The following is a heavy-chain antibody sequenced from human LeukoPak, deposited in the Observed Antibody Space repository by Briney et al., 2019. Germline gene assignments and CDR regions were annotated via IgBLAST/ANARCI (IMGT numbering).Heavy chain of an antibody. CDR3: ARGRGGDYVPSRFDY. D-gene: IGHD4-17*01. Sequence: PGGSLRLSCSASGFAFGGFAMGWVRHAPGKGLEWVSSISGSGGNTYYADSVEGRFTVSRDNSKNTLYLQMNSLRAEDTALYYCARGRGGDYVPSRFDYWGQGTLVTVSS. J-gene: IGHJ4*02. CDR1: GFAFGGFA. CDR2: ISGSGGNT. V-gene: IGHV3-23*01.